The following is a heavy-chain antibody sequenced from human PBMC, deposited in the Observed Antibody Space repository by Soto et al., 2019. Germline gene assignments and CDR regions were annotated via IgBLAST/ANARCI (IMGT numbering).Heavy chain of an antibody. V-gene: IGHV4-4*02. D-gene: IGHD2-8*01. CDR2: IYHSGST. CDR3: ARDLERYCTNGVCYRRGYFDL. J-gene: IGHJ2*01. CDR1: GGSIGGSNG. Sequence: SETLSLTCGVSGGSIGGSNGWSWVRQPPGKGLEWIGEIYHSGSTNYNPSLKSRVTISVDKSKNQFSLKLSSVTAADTAVYYCARDLERYCTNGVCYRRGYFDLWGRGTLVTVSS.